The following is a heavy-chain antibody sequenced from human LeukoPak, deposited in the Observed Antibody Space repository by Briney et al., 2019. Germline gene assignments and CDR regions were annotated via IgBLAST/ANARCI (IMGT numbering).Heavy chain of an antibody. CDR2: IWNDGGNK. CDR3: ARGNGHMFGYSDN. J-gene: IGHJ4*02. V-gene: IGHV3-33*01. CDR1: GFTFSSYG. D-gene: IGHD3-3*02. Sequence: GRSLRLSCAASGFTFSSYGMHWVRQAPGKGLEWVAVIWNDGGNKHYLDSVKGRFTISRDNSKNTLYLQMASLRAEDTAVYYCARGNGHMFGYSDNWSQGTLVTVSS.